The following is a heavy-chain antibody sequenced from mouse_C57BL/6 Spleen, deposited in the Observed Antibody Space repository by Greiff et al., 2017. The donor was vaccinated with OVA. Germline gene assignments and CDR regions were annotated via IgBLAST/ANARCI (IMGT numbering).Heavy chain of an antibody. Sequence: VQLQQSGPELVKPGASVKISCKASGYAFSSSWMNWVKPRPGKGLEWIGRIYPGDGDTNYNGQFKGKATLTSDKSYSTAYMQLSSLTSEDSAVYFCARVYDYDGGFDYWGQGTTLTVSS. V-gene: IGHV1-82*01. CDR2: IYPGDGDT. CDR1: GYAFSSSW. CDR3: ARVYDYDGGFDY. D-gene: IGHD2-4*01. J-gene: IGHJ2*01.